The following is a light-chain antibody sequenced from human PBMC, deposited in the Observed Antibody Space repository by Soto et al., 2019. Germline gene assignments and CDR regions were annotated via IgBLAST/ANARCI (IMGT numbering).Light chain of an antibody. CDR3: QSYDDTILYV. CDR1: SSDVGGYNY. V-gene: IGLV2-14*01. J-gene: IGLJ1*01. Sequence: QSVLTQPASVSESPGQSITISCTGTSSDVGGYNYVSWYQQHPGKAPKLMIYEVSNRPSGVSNRFSGSKSGNTASLTISGLKTEDEADYYCQSYDDTILYVFGTGTKVTVL. CDR2: EVS.